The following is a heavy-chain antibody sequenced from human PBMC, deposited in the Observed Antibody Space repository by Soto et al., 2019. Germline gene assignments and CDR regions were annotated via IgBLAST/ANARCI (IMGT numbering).Heavy chain of an antibody. CDR1: GFTFSSYA. J-gene: IGHJ4*02. V-gene: IGHV3-64D*06. D-gene: IGHD5-12*01. CDR3: VKDHGYSGYPWSAAY. CDR2: ISSNGGST. Sequence: PVGSLRLSCSDSGFTFSSYAMHWVRQAPGKGLEYVSAISSNGGSTYYADSVKGRFTISRDNSKNTLYLQMSSLRAEDTAVYYCVKDHGYSGYPWSAAYWGQGTLVTVSS.